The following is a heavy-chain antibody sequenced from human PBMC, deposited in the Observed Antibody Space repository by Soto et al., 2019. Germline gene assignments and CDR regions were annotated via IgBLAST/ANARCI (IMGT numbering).Heavy chain of an antibody. CDR3: ARKLAPIAAADLPFQP. CDR2: INHSGST. V-gene: IGHV4-34*01. J-gene: IGHJ1*01. CDR1: GGSFSGYY. D-gene: IGHD6-13*01. Sequence: SETLSLTCAVYGGSFSGYYWSWIRQPPGKGLEWIGEINHSGSTNYNPSLKSRVTISVDTSKNQFSLKLSSVTAADTAVYYCARKLAPIAAADLPFQPWGQGTLVTVSS.